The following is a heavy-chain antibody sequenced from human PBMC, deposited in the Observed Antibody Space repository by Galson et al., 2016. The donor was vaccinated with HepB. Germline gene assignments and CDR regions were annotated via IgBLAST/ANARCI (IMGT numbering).Heavy chain of an antibody. V-gene: IGHV4-61*01. Sequence: ETLSLTCAVSGGSVTSGTYYWSWIRQPPGKGLEWIGYVYYSGSTNYNPSLKSRVTISVDTSKNQFSLKLNSVTAADTAVYYCARFIAVAGTFSWGQGTLVTVSS. D-gene: IGHD6-19*01. J-gene: IGHJ5*02. CDR2: VYYSGST. CDR3: ARFIAVAGTFS. CDR1: GGSVTSGTYY.